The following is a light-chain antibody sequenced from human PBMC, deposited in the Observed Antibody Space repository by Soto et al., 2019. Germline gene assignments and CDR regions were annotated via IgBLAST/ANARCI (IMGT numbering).Light chain of an antibody. CDR1: RGHSSYA. CDR3: QTWGTGIHVV. V-gene: IGLV4-69*01. J-gene: IGLJ2*01. Sequence: QLVLTQSPSASASLGASVKLTSTLSRGHSSYAIAWHQQQPEKGPRYLMKLDSDGSHTKGDAITDRFSGSSSGAERYLTISSLQSEDEADYYCQTWGTGIHVVFGGGTKVTVL. CDR2: LDSDGSH.